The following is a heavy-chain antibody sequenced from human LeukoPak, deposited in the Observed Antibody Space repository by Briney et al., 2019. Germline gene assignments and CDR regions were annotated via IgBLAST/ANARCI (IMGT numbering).Heavy chain of an antibody. V-gene: IGHV3-74*01. J-gene: IGHJ4*02. D-gene: IGHD1-26*01. CDR3: ARDEAVGAPFDY. CDR2: ITSDGSST. CDR1: GFTFNNYW. Sequence: GGSLRLSCAASGFTFNNYWMHWVRQAPGTGLVLVSRITSDGSSTSYADSVKGRFTISRDNAKNTLYLQMNSLRAEDTAVYYCARDEAVGAPFDYWGQGTLVTVSS.